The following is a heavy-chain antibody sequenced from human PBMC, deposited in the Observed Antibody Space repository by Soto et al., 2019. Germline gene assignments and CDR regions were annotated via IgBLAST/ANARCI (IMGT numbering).Heavy chain of an antibody. CDR2: ISGSGGST. Sequence: GGSLRLSCAASGFTFSSYAMSWVRQAPGKGLEWVSAISGSGGSTYYADSVKGRFTISRDNSKNTLYLQMNSLRAEDTAVYYCAKVLWFGELLEGYFDYWGQGTLVTVSS. D-gene: IGHD3-10*01. CDR1: GFTFSSYA. CDR3: AKVLWFGELLEGYFDY. J-gene: IGHJ4*02. V-gene: IGHV3-23*01.